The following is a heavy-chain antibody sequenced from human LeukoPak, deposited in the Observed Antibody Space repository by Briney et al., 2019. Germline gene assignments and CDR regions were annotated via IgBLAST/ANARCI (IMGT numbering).Heavy chain of an antibody. CDR3: ARGFPSRRNYDSSGYYSYYFDY. D-gene: IGHD3-22*01. V-gene: IGHV3-7*01. Sequence: GGSLRLSCAASGFTFSTYWMSWVRQAPGKGLEWVANIKQDGSEKYYVDSLKGRFTISRDNAKNSLYLQMNSLRAEDAAVYFCARGFPSRRNYDSSGYYSYYFDYWGQGTLVTVSS. J-gene: IGHJ4*02. CDR1: GFTFSTYW. CDR2: IKQDGSEK.